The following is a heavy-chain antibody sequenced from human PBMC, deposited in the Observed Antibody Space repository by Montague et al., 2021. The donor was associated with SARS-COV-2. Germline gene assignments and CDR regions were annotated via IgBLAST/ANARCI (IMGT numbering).Heavy chain of an antibody. Sequence: SETLSLTCTVSGGSISSSSYYWGWIRQPPGKGLEWIGSIYYSGSTYYNPSLKSRVTISVDTSKNQFSLKLSSVTAADTAVYYCARGYSGYEDPTGSDPWGQGTLVTVSS. CDR3: ARGYSGYEDPTGSDP. D-gene: IGHD5-12*01. CDR2: IYYSGST. V-gene: IGHV4-39*01. J-gene: IGHJ5*02. CDR1: GGSISSSSYY.